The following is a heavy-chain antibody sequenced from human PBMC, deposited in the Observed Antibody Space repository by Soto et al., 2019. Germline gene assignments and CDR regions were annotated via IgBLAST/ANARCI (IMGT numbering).Heavy chain of an antibody. V-gene: IGHV1-2*02. CDR1: GYTFTGYY. Sequence: ASVKVSCKASGYTFTGYYMHWVRQAPGRGLEWMGWINPNSGGTNYAQKFQGRVTMTRDTSISTAYMELSRLRSDDTAVYYCARVALNLRYFDWLRPRYYYYYYGMDVWGQGTTVTVSS. J-gene: IGHJ6*02. CDR3: ARVALNLRYFDWLRPRYYYYYYGMDV. D-gene: IGHD3-9*01. CDR2: INPNSGGT.